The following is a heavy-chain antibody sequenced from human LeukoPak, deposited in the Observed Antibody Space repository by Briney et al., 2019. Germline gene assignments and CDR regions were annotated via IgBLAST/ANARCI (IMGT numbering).Heavy chain of an antibody. J-gene: IGHJ4*02. D-gene: IGHD2-15*01. Sequence: PGGSLRLSCAASGFIFSNYAMTWVRQAPGKGLQWVSTITSSGNTHYADSVKGRFTISRDNSKNTLYLQMNSLRAEDTALYYCAKYCSGGNCYSGLYWGQGTLVTVSS. CDR1: GFIFSNYA. V-gene: IGHV3-23*01. CDR2: ITSSGNT. CDR3: AKYCSGGNCYSGLY.